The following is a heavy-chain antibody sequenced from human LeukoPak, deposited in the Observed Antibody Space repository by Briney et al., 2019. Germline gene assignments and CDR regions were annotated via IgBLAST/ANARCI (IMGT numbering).Heavy chain of an antibody. V-gene: IGHV3-23*01. Sequence: GGSLRLSCAASGFTFRSYDMNWVRQAPGKGLEWVSEISGGGGTTYYADSVKGRFTISRDNAKNSLYLQMNSLRAEDTAVYYCAVRFDYWGQGILVTVSS. CDR1: GFTFRSYD. CDR2: ISGGGGTT. D-gene: IGHD3-16*02. CDR3: AVRFDY. J-gene: IGHJ4*02.